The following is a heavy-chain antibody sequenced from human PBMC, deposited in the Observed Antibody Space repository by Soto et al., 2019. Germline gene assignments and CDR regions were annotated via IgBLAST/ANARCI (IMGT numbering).Heavy chain of an antibody. J-gene: IGHJ6*02. CDR3: ARRGYDFWSGLDV. CDR1: GYNFTSYW. Sequence: GESLKISCKGSGYNFTSYWIIWVRQMPGKGLEWMGNIDPTDSFTNYSPSFQGHVTISTDKSMSTAYLQWGTLKASDTAMYYCARRGYDFWSGLDVWGQGTTVAVSS. V-gene: IGHV5-10-1*01. CDR2: IDPTDSFT. D-gene: IGHD3-3*01.